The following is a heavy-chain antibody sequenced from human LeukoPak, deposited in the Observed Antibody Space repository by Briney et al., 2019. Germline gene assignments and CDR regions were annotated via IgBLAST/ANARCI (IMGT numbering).Heavy chain of an antibody. CDR3: AKDMESAYDCSGYYSPFDS. Sequence: PSETLSLTCTVSGGSISRSRDSWGWIRQPLGKGLEWVLFISGSGGSTHYGDSVKGRFTISRDNSKNTLYLQMNSLRAEDTPVYYCAKDMESAYDCSGYYSPFDSWAQGTLVTVSS. CDR2: ISGSGGST. D-gene: IGHD3-22*01. V-gene: IGHV3-23*01. CDR1: GGSISRSRDS. J-gene: IGHJ4*02.